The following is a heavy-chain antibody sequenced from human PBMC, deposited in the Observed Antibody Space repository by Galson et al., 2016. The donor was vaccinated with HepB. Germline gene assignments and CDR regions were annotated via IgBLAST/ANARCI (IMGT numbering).Heavy chain of an antibody. CDR2: INQDGSQK. CDR1: GFTLGRFW. Sequence: SLRLSCAASGFTLGRFWMSWVRQAPGKGLEWVANINQDGSQKNYVDSVEGRFTISRDYAKNSLYLQMSSLRAEDTAVYYCASEPTKSNEGYWGQGTLVSVSS. V-gene: IGHV3-7*03. D-gene: IGHD1-1*01. J-gene: IGHJ4*02. CDR3: ASEPTKSNEGY.